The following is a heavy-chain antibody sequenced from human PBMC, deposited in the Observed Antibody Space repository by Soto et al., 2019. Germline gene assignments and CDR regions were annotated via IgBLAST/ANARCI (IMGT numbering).Heavy chain of an antibody. D-gene: IGHD1-26*01. CDR3: AKDGGTNYGYSCDY. CDR1: GFIFSSYG. J-gene: IGHJ4*02. Sequence: QVQLVQSGGGVVQPGRSLRLSCVASGFIFSSYGMHWVRQAPGKGMEWVAGISSDGNDDYYADSVKGRFTISRDTSKNTLFPQMNSWRPEDTGVFYCAKDGGTNYGYSCDYWGQGNLVTVSS. CDR2: ISSDGNDD. V-gene: IGHV3-30*18.